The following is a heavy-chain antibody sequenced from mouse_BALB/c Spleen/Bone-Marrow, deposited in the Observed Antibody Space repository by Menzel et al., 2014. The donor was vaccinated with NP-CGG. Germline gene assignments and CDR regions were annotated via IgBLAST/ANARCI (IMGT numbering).Heavy chain of an antibody. CDR1: GFTFSDYG. V-gene: IGHV5-15*02. D-gene: IGHD3-3*01. Sequence: EVKLVESGGGLVQPGGSRKLSCAASGFTFSDYGMAWVRQAPGKGPEWVAFISNLAYSIYYADTVTGRFTISREHTKNTQYLEMSSLRSEDTAMYYCARDYGCPGGCAYWGQGTLVTGSA. CDR3: ARDYGCPGGCAY. CDR2: ISNLAYSI. J-gene: IGHJ3*01.